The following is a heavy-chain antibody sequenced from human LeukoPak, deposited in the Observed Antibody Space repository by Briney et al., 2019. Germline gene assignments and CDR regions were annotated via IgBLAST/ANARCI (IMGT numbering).Heavy chain of an antibody. V-gene: IGHV4-30-4*07. CDR2: IYYSGST. CDR3: ARHLVRGVIPYYMDV. Sequence: PSQTLSLTCAVSGGSISSGGYSWSWIRQPPGKGLEWIGYIYYSGSTYYNPSLKSRVTISVDTSKNQFSLKLSSVTAADTAVYYCARHLVRGVIPYYMDVWGKGTTVTVSS. D-gene: IGHD3-10*01. J-gene: IGHJ6*03. CDR1: GGSISSGGYS.